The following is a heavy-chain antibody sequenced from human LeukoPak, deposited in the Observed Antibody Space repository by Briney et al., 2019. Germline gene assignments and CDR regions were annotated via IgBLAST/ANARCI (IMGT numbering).Heavy chain of an antibody. CDR2: ISGSGGST. Sequence: GGSLRLSCAASGFTFSSYAMSWVRQAPGKGLEWVSAISGSGGSTYYADSVKGRFTISRDNSKNTLYLQMNSLRAEDTAVYYCAKPQMEVRYCSGGSCYSPGYWGQGTLVTVSS. D-gene: IGHD2-15*01. J-gene: IGHJ4*02. CDR3: AKPQMEVRYCSGGSCYSPGY. CDR1: GFTFSSYA. V-gene: IGHV3-23*01.